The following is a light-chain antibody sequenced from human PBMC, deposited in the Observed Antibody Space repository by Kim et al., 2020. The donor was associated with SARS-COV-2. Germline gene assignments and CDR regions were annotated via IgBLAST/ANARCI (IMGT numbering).Light chain of an antibody. CDR2: GAT. Sequence: DIQLTQSPSFLSASVGDRVTITCRASQGITGFLAWYQQKPGRAPKLLIYGATTLQRGVPSRFSGSGYGTDFTLTISSLQPEDFATYYCQQLNSYPLTFGGGTKLEI. V-gene: IGKV1-9*01. CDR1: QGITGF. J-gene: IGKJ4*01. CDR3: QQLNSYPLT.